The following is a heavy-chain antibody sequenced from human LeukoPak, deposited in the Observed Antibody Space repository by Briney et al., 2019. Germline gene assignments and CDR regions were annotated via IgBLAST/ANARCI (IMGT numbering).Heavy chain of an antibody. Sequence: PSETLSLTCTVSGGSISSYYWSWIRQPPGKGLEWIGYIYYSGSTNYNPSLKSRVTISADTSKNQFSLKLSSVTAADTAVYYCARAGPLNAFDIWGQGTMVTVSS. V-gene: IGHV4-59*01. CDR1: GGSISSYY. J-gene: IGHJ3*02. CDR2: IYYSGST. CDR3: ARAGPLNAFDI.